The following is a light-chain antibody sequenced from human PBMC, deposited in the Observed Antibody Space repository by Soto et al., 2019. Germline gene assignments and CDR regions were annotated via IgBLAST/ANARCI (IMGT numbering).Light chain of an antibody. V-gene: IGKV1-27*01. CDR1: QGISNY. CDR2: AAS. CDR3: QKYNSAPLT. J-gene: IGKJ4*01. Sequence: IHTTHSPSSLSASLGDIVTITFRASQGISNYLAWYQQKPGKVPKLLIYAASTLQSGVPSRFSGSGSGTDFTLTISSLQPEDVATYYCQKYNSAPLTFGGGTKVDIK.